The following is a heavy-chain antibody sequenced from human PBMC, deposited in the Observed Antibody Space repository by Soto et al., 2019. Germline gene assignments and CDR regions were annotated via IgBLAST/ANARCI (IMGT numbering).Heavy chain of an antibody. J-gene: IGHJ4*02. V-gene: IGHV4-34*01. CDR3: ARVPDY. CDR1: GGSFSAYY. Sequence: ASETLSLTCAVYGGSFSAYYWSWIRQPPGKGLEWIGEINHSGSTNYNPSLKSRVTISVDRSKNQFSLKLSSVTAADTAVYYCARVPDYWGQGTLVTVSS. CDR2: INHSGST.